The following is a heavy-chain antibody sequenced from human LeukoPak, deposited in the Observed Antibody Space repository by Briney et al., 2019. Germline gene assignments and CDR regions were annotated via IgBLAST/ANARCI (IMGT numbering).Heavy chain of an antibody. CDR3: AGGGLCCTNGVCYIYSYYYYYGMDV. CDR1: GYTFTSYD. D-gene: IGHD2-8*01. CDR2: MNPNSGNT. V-gene: IGHV1-8*01. Sequence: ASVKVSCKASGYTFTSYDINWVRQATGQGLGWMGWMNPNSGNTGYAQKFQGRVTMTRNTSISTAYTELSSLRSEDTAVYYCAGGGLCCTNGVCYIYSYYYYYGMDVWGQGTTVTVSS. J-gene: IGHJ6*02.